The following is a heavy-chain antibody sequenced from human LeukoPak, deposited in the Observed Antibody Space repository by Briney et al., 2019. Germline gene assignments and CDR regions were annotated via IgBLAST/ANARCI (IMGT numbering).Heavy chain of an antibody. J-gene: IGHJ4*02. CDR1: GGSISSSSYY. D-gene: IGHD5-18*01. Sequence: SETLSPTCTVSGGSISSSSYYWGWIRQPPGKGLEWIGSIYYSGSTYYNPSLKSRVTISVDTSKNQFSLKLSSVTAADTAVYYCARHGGYSYGYWPDYWGQGTLVTVSS. CDR3: ARHGGYSYGYWPDY. CDR2: IYYSGST. V-gene: IGHV4-39*01.